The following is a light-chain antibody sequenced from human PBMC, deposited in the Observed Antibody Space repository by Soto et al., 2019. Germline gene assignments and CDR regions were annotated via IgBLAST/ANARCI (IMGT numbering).Light chain of an antibody. CDR3: RQHDTYPLT. CDR1: QSINNR. CDR2: DAS. Sequence: IQMTQSPSTLSASIGDRVTITCRASQSINNRLAWYQQMPGKAPNLLIYDASTLESGVPSRFRGSGSETEFTLTISSLQPDDFATYYCRQHDTYPLTFGGGTKVDIK. J-gene: IGKJ4*01. V-gene: IGKV1-5*01.